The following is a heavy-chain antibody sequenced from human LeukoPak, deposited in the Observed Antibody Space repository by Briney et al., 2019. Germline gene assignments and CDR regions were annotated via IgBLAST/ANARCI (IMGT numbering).Heavy chain of an antibody. CDR3: ARPVEMATIPGAFDI. V-gene: IGHV5-51*01. D-gene: IGHD5-24*01. J-gene: IGHJ3*02. CDR2: IYPGDSDT. Sequence: GESLQISCKGSGYSFTSYWIGWVRQMPGKGLEWMGIIYPGDSDTRYSPSFQGQVTISADKSISTAYLQWSSLKASDTAMYYCARPVEMATIPGAFDIWGQGTMVTVSS. CDR1: GYSFTSYW.